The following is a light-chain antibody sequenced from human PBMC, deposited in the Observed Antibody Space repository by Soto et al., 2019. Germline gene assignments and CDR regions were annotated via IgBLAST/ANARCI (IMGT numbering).Light chain of an antibody. J-gene: IGLJ1*01. Sequence: QSVLTQPASVSGSPGQSITISCTGTNSDVGAYNYVSWYQQHPGKAPKLMIFDVSNRPSGVSNRFSGSKSGNTASLTISGLQAEDEADYYCSSYTTSSTLYVFGTGTKLTVL. CDR1: NSDVGAYNY. V-gene: IGLV2-14*01. CDR2: DVS. CDR3: SSYTTSSTLYV.